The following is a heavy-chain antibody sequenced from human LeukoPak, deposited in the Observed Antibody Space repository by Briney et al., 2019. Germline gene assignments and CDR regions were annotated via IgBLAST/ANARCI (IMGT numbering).Heavy chain of an antibody. J-gene: IGHJ4*02. D-gene: IGHD3-3*01. V-gene: IGHV1-24*01. Sequence: WASVTVSCKVSGYTLTELSMHWVRQAPGKGREWMGGFDPEDGETIYAQKFQGRVTMTEDTSTDTAYMELSSLRSEDTAVYYCATGGTIFGVVIQEGHFDYWGQGTLVTVSS. CDR3: ATGGTIFGVVIQEGHFDY. CDR2: FDPEDGET. CDR1: GYTLTELS.